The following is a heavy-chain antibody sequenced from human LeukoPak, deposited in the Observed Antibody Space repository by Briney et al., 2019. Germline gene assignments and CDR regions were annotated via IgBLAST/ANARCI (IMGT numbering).Heavy chain of an antibody. CDR3: ARGRVAYSAYYFDY. CDR2: IYYTGNT. Sequence: PSETLSLTCTVSGDSITNYFWSWIRQPPGKGLEWIGYIYYTGNTNYKPSLKSRVTISVDTSTNQFSLRLRSVTAADTAVYYCARGRVAYSAYYFDYWCRGTLVTVSS. V-gene: IGHV4-59*01. D-gene: IGHD2-15*01. J-gene: IGHJ4*02. CDR1: GDSITNYF.